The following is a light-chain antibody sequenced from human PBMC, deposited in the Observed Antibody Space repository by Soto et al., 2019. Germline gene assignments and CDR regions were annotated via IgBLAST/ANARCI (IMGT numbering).Light chain of an antibody. CDR1: QSVSSN. CDR3: QQSNILPRT. CDR2: DAS. Sequence: MKLSLATLSVSPGERATLSCRASQSVSSNLAWYQQKPGQAPRLLIYDASTRATGIPARFSGSGSGTEFTLTISSLQSEDFAVYYCQQSNILPRTFGQVSMVDNK. V-gene: IGKV3-15*01. J-gene: IGKJ1*01.